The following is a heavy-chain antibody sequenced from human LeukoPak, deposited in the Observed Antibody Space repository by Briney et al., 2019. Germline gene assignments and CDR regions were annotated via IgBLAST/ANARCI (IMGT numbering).Heavy chain of an antibody. D-gene: IGHD2-21*02. CDR1: GFAFRSYA. J-gene: IGHJ4*02. V-gene: IGHV3-23*01. CDR2: ISGGGGTS. Sequence: GGSLRLSCAASGFAFRSYAMSWIRQSPGKGLEWVSVISGGGGTSFSVDSVKGRFTISRDNSKNTLYLQMNSLRAEDTAVYYCARGSAYCGSDCRSLSDHWGQGTPVTVSS. CDR3: ARGSAYCGSDCRSLSDH.